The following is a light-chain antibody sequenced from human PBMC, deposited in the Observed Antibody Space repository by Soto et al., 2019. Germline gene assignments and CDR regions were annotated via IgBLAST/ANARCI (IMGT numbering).Light chain of an antibody. CDR2: GAS. V-gene: IGKV3-20*01. CDR3: QQYHNSPPT. CDR1: QSVSSSY. J-gene: IGKJ1*01. Sequence: EIVLTQSPGTLSLSPVERANISCRPSQSVSSSYLAWYQRKPGQAPRLLIYGASSRATGIPDRFSGGGSGTDFTLTISRLEPEDFAVYYCQQYHNSPPTFGQGTKVDIK.